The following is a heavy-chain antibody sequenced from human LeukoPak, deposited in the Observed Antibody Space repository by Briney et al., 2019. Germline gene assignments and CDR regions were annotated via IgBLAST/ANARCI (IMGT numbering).Heavy chain of an antibody. D-gene: IGHD3-22*01. J-gene: IGHJ4*02. Sequence: ASVTVSCKASGYTFTNYAMNWVRQAPGQGLEWMGWINTNTGNPTYAQGFTGRFVFSLDTSVSTAYLQISSLKAEDTAVYYCARVVRGSSGYRYYFDYWGQGTLVTVSS. CDR1: GYTFTNYA. V-gene: IGHV7-4-1*02. CDR3: ARVVRGSSGYRYYFDY. CDR2: INTNTGNP.